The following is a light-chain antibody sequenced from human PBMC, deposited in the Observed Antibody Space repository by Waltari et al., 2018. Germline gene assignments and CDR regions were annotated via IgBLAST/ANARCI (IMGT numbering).Light chain of an antibody. CDR2: DAS. Sequence: CRASKSVSRSLAWYQQKHGQAPRLLIYDASTRATGIPDRFSGSGSGTDFSLTISRLEPEDFAVYYCQKFVSLPATFGQGTKVEIK. J-gene: IGKJ1*01. V-gene: IGKV3-20*01. CDR1: KSVSRS. CDR3: QKFVSLPAT.